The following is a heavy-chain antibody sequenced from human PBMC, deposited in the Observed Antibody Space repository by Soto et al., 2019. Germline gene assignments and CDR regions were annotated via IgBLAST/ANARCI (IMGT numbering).Heavy chain of an antibody. CDR1: GFMFSAYT. D-gene: IGHD3-16*01. V-gene: IGHV3-21*06. J-gene: IGHJ1*01. CDR2: ISDDSSYI. Sequence: GGSLRLSCAASGFMFSAYTMDWVRQAPGKGLEWLSSISDDSSYIDYADSLRGRFTVSRDNARNSLYLQIDSLGVENTAVYYCATPYYFNHWGPGTLVTVSS. CDR3: ATPYYFNH.